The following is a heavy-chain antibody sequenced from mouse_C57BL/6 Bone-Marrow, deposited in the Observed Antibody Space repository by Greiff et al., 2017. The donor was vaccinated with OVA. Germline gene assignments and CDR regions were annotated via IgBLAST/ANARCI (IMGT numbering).Heavy chain of an antibody. D-gene: IGHD4-1*01. CDR2: INPYNGGT. Sequence: EVHLVESGPVLVKPGASVKMSCKASGYTFTDYYMNWVKQSHGKSLEWIGVINPYNGGTSYNQKFKGKATLTVDKSSSTAYMELNSLTSEDSAVYYCARGGTGIDYWGQGTTLTVSS. V-gene: IGHV1-19*01. CDR1: GYTFTDYY. J-gene: IGHJ2*01. CDR3: ARGGTGIDY.